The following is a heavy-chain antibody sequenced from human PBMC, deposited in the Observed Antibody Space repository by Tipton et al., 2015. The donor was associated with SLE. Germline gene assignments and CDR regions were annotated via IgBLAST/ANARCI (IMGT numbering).Heavy chain of an antibody. CDR1: GGAISSGGYY. Sequence: LRLSCTVSGGAISSGGYYWGWIRQPAGKGLGGVGRIYTRGKTVYNPPLRGRVTIPMDLSNNQFSVNLSSVTASDTAVYYCAKTLAGATPGRYQSYWYFDLWGRGLRVIVSS. V-gene: IGHV4-61*02. D-gene: IGHD1-1*01. J-gene: IGHJ2*01. CDR2: IYTRGKT. CDR3: AKTLAGATPGRYQSYWYFDL.